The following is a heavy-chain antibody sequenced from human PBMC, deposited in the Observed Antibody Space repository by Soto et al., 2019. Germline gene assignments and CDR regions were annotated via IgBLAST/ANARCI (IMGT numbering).Heavy chain of an antibody. CDR3: ASRLGLSSGIDY. D-gene: IGHD3-22*01. V-gene: IGHV4-59*01. J-gene: IGHJ4*02. CDR2: IYYRGST. CDR1: GGSISSYY. Sequence: QVQLQESGPGLVKPSETLSLTCTVSGGSISSYYWSWIRQPPGKGLEWIGYIYYRGSTNCNPSLKSRVTISVATSRNQFSLTLGSVTAADTAVYYWASRLGLSSGIDYWGQGTLVTVSS.